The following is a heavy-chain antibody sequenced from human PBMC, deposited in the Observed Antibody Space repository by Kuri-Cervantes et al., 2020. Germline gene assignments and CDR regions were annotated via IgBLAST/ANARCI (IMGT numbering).Heavy chain of an antibody. CDR2: INEDGSKK. CDR3: ARGGSEDYYDSSEYYYYGMDV. D-gene: IGHD3-22*01. V-gene: IGHV3-7*01. Sequence: GGSLRLSCAASGFTFSSYWMSWVRQPPGKGLEWVANINEDGSKKYYVESVKGRFTISRDNAKNSLYLQMNSLRDEDTAVYYCARGGSEDYYDSSEYYYYGMDVWGQGTTVTVSS. J-gene: IGHJ6*02. CDR1: GFTFSSYW.